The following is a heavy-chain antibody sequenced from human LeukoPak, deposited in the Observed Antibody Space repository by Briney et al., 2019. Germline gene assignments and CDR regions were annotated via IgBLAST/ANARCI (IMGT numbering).Heavy chain of an antibody. CDR1: GGSISSSSYY. D-gene: IGHD3-3*01. Sequence: SETMSLTCTVSGGSISSSSYYWGWIRQPPGTGLEWIGGSYYSGSTYYNPSLKRRVPIFVDTSKNQFSLKLTSVTAADTAVYYCARVGFWSGSNYFDFWGQGTLVTVST. CDR2: SYYSGST. V-gene: IGHV4-39*01. CDR3: ARVGFWSGSNYFDF. J-gene: IGHJ4*02.